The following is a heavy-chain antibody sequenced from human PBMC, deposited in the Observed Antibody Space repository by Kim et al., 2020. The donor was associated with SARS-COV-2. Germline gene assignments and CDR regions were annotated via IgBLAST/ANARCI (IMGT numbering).Heavy chain of an antibody. CDR1: EVIFSSYW. D-gene: IGHD6-13*01. J-gene: IGHJ1*01. Sequence: GGSLRLSCAVSEVIFSSYWMHWVRQSPGKGLEWVSDISDDGTTATYADSVKGRFTISRDNAKNTLFLEMNSLRVDDTALSYCFRGIAGYSSSWYTQWGQG. V-gene: IGHV3-74*01. CDR3: FRGIAGYSSSWYTQ. CDR2: ISDDGTTA.